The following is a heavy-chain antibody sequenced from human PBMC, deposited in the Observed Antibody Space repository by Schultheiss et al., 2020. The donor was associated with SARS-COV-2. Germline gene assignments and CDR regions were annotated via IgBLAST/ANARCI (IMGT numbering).Heavy chain of an antibody. Sequence: GGSLRLSCAASGFTFSNAWMSWVRQAPGKGLEWVGRIKSKTDGGTTDYAAPVKGRFTISRDDSKNTLYLQMNSLKTEDTAVYYCTRHAGAIGYYYYYGVDVWGQGTTVTVSS. J-gene: IGHJ6*02. V-gene: IGHV3-15*01. D-gene: IGHD2-15*01. CDR1: GFTFSNAW. CDR3: TRHAGAIGYYYYYGVDV. CDR2: IKSKTDGGTT.